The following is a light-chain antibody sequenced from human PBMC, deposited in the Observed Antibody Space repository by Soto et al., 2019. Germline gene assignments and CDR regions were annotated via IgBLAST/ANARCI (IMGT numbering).Light chain of an antibody. CDR1: QSVSCN. J-gene: IGKJ4*01. CDR2: GAS. V-gene: IGKV3-15*01. Sequence: EIVMTQSQATLSVSPGERATLSCRARQSVSCNLAWYQQKPGQAPRLLIYGASTRATGIPARFSGSGSGTECTLTISSLQSKDFAVYYCQQYNNWPPLTFGGGTKLEIK. CDR3: QQYNNWPPLT.